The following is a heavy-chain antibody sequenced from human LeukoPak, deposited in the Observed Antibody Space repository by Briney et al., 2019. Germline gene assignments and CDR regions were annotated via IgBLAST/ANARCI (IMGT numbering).Heavy chain of an antibody. Sequence: SETLSLTCTVSGGSISSYYWSWIRQPPGKGLEWIGYIYYSGSTNYNPPLKSRVTISVDTSKNQFSLKLSSVTAADTAVYYCAREVVPAAGGFDYWGQGTLVTVSS. CDR1: GGSISSYY. V-gene: IGHV4-59*01. CDR3: AREVVPAAGGFDY. CDR2: IYYSGST. D-gene: IGHD2-2*01. J-gene: IGHJ4*02.